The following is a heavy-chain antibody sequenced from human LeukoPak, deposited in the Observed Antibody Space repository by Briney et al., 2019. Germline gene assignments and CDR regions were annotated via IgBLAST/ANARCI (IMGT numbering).Heavy chain of an antibody. D-gene: IGHD6-6*01. CDR3: ARSKRAARGYYYYGMDV. V-gene: IGHV1-18*01. CDR1: GYTFTSYG. CDR2: ISAYNGNT. J-gene: IGHJ6*02. Sequence: ASVKVSCKASGYTFTSYGISWVRQAPGQGLEWMGWISAYNGNTNYAQKLQGRVTMTTDTSTSTAYMELRSLRSDDTAVYYCARSKRAARGYYYYGMDVWGQGTTVTVSS.